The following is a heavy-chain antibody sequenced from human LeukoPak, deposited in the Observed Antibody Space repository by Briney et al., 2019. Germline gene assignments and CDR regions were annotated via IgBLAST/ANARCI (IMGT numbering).Heavy chain of an antibody. Sequence: ASVKVSCKASGYTFTGYYMHWVRQAPGQGLEWMGWINPNSGGTNYAQKFQGRVTMTRDTSISTAYMELSRLRSDDTAVYYCARDPGDSSSWSYDYWGQGTLVTVSS. V-gene: IGHV1-2*02. CDR1: GYTFTGYY. CDR2: INPNSGGT. D-gene: IGHD6-13*01. CDR3: ARDPGDSSSWSYDY. J-gene: IGHJ4*02.